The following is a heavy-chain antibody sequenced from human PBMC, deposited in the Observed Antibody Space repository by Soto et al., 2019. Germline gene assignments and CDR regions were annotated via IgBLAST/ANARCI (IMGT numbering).Heavy chain of an antibody. J-gene: IGHJ6*03. CDR3: ARGGYVLLWFGELSKDYYMDV. Sequence: SETLSLTCAVYGGSFSGYYWSWIRQPPGKGLEWIGEINHSGSTNYNPSLKSRVTISVDTSKNQFSLKLSSVTAADTAVYYCARGGYVLLWFGELSKDYYMDVWGKGTTVTVSS. CDR2: INHSGST. D-gene: IGHD3-10*01. V-gene: IGHV4-34*01. CDR1: GGSFSGYY.